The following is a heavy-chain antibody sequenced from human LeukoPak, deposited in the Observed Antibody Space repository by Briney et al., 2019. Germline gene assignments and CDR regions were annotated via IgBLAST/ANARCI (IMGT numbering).Heavy chain of an antibody. V-gene: IGHV4-61*08. CDR2: IYYSGST. CDR3: ARAGTEVGDWFDP. J-gene: IGHJ5*02. D-gene: IGHD1-26*01. CDR1: GGSISSGGYY. Sequence: SETLSLTCTVSGGSISSGGYYWSWIRQPPGKGLEWIGYIYYSGSTNYNPSLKSRVTISVDTSKNQFSLKLSSVTAADTAVYYCARAGTEVGDWFDPWGQGTLVTVSS.